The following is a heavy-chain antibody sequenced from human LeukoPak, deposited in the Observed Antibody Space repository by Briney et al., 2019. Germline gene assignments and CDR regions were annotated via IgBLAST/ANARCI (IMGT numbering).Heavy chain of an antibody. CDR3: ARYPRSWRPSPRFEYYFDY. V-gene: IGHV3-21*01. D-gene: IGHD3-10*01. J-gene: IGHJ4*02. CDR2: ISSRSSYI. CDR1: GFTFSDYW. Sequence: GGSLRLSCVASGFTFSDYWMHWVRQAPGKGLEWVSSISSRSSYIYYADSVKGRFTISRDNAKNSLYLQMNSLRAEDTAVYYCARYPRSWRPSPRFEYYFDYWGQGTLVTVSS.